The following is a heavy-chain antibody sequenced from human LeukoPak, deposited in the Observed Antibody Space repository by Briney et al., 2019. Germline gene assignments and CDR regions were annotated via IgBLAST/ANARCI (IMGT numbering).Heavy chain of an antibody. Sequence: GGSLRLSCTASGFTFNKYAMMWVRQAPGKGLELVSTITAGGDGTYYADSVTGRFTISRDNSKKTLFLKMNSLRADDTAVYYCARDPNGDYVGAFDFWGQGTMVSVSS. CDR3: ARDPNGDYVGAFDF. CDR2: ITAGGDGT. D-gene: IGHD4-17*01. V-gene: IGHV3-23*01. J-gene: IGHJ3*01. CDR1: GFTFNKYA.